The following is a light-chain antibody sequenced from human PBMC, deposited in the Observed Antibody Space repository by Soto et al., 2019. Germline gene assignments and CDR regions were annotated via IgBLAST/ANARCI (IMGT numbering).Light chain of an antibody. CDR2: GAS. CDR3: LHYNNGPR. J-gene: IGKJ1*01. CDR1: QTINNN. Sequence: ETVMTQSPVTLSVSPGDVATLSCRASQTINNNLAWYQQKPGQAPRLLIYGASRRATGVPARFSGSGSGTEFTLTISRLQCEDFAVYYCLHYNNGPRFGQGTKVDVK. V-gene: IGKV3-15*01.